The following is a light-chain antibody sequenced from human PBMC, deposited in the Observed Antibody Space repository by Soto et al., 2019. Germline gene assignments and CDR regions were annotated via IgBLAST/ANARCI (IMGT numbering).Light chain of an antibody. CDR3: QRLEKGCQT. J-gene: IGKJ1*01. CDR1: QGITSY. CDR2: SAS. V-gene: IGKV1-9*01. Sequence: IQLTQSPSSLSASVGDRVTITCRASQGITSYLAWYQQRPGKAPGLLIYSASTRATDIPARFSGSGSGTEFTLTISSLQSEDFAEYQWQRLEKGCQTFGQGAVVDIK.